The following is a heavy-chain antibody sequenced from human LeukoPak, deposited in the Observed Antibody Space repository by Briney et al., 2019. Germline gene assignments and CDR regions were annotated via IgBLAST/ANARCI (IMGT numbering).Heavy chain of an antibody. J-gene: IGHJ6*02. Sequence: SETLSLTCAVYGGSFSGYYWSWIRQPPGKGLEWIGEINHSGSTNYNPSLKSRVTISVDTSKNQFSLKLSSVTAADTAVYYCARGSGSYYYYGMDVWGQGTTVTVSS. CDR3: ARGSGSYYYYGMDV. CDR2: INHSGST. V-gene: IGHV4-34*01. CDR1: GGSFSGYY. D-gene: IGHD3-10*01.